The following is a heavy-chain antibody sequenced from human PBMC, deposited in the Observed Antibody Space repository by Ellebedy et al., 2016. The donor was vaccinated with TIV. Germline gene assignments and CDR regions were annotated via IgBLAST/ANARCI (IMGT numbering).Heavy chain of an antibody. D-gene: IGHD3-10*01. CDR1: GGSFSGYF. CDR2: INHSGSS. CDR3: ARWFGELLYVRWFDS. Sequence: SETLSLTCAVYGGSFSGYFWSWIRQPPGKGLEWIGEINHSGSSNCNPSLKSRVTFSVDTSKNQFSLRLGSVTAADTAVYPCARWFGELLYVRWFDSWGQGTLVTVSS. J-gene: IGHJ5*01. V-gene: IGHV4-34*01.